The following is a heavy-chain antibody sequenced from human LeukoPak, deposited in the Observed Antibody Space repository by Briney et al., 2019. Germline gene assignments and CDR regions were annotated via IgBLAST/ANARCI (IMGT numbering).Heavy chain of an antibody. D-gene: IGHD6-13*01. CDR2: IIPIFGTA. J-gene: IGHJ6*03. CDR3: ASCCLEQQLPYIRYYYYYMDV. V-gene: IGHV1-69*05. CDR1: GYTFTSYG. Sequence: SVKVSCKASGYTFTSYGISWVRQAPGQGLEWMGRIIPIFGTANYAQKFQGRVTITTDESTSTAYMELSSLRSEDTAVYYCASCCLEQQLPYIRYYYYYMDVWGKGTTVTVSS.